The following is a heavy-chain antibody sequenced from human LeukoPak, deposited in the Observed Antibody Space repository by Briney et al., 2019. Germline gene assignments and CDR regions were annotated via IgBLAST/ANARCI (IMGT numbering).Heavy chain of an antibody. V-gene: IGHV3-30*03. CDR2: ISYDGSNK. CDR3: ARDRLDDILTGYFPFTFDY. D-gene: IGHD3-9*01. J-gene: IGHJ4*02. CDR1: GFTFSSYN. Sequence: GGSLRLSCTASGFTFSSYNMHWVRQAPGKGLEWVAVISYDGSNKYYADSVKGRFTISRDNSKNTLYLQMNSLRAEDTAVYYCARDRLDDILTGYFPFTFDYWGQGTLVTVSS.